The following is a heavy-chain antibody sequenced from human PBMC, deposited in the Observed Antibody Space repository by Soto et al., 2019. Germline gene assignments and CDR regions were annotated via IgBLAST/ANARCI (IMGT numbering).Heavy chain of an antibody. Sequence: SGPTLVNPTQTLTLTCTFSEFSLSARAVGVGWIRQPPGKALEWLAIIYWNDDKRYSPSLKNRLTITKDTSKTHVVLTMTNMDPVDTATYYCAHRHELGAFDIWGQGTKVTVSS. CDR3: AHRHELGAFDI. CDR2: IYWNDDK. CDR1: EFSLSARAVG. J-gene: IGHJ3*02. D-gene: IGHD1-26*01. V-gene: IGHV2-5*01.